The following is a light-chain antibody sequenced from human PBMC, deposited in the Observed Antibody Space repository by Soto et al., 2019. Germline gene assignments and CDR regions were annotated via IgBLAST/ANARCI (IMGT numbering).Light chain of an antibody. Sequence: DIQMTQSPSTLSASVGDRVTITCRASQSISSWLAWYQQKPGKAPKLLIYKASSLESGVPSRFSGSRSGTEFTLTISSLQPDDFATYYCQQYNSYSWPFGQGTKVEIK. CDR2: KAS. CDR3: QQYNSYSWP. CDR1: QSISSW. J-gene: IGKJ1*01. V-gene: IGKV1-5*03.